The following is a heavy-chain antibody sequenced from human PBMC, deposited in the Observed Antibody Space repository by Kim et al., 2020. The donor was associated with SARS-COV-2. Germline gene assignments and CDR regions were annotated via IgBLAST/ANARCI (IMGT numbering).Heavy chain of an antibody. J-gene: IGHJ4*02. D-gene: IGHD4-4*01. CDR3: AKVTTITAPFYDY. Sequence: YAASGQGRVPISGDNSKNALNLEMNSLSAEDTALYYCAKVTTITAPFYDYWGQGTLVTVSS. V-gene: IGHV3-23*01.